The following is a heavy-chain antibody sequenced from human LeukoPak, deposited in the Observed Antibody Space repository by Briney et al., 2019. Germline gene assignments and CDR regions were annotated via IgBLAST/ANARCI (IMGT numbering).Heavy chain of an antibody. CDR3: ARVPDSSGWYHFDF. D-gene: IGHD6-19*01. CDR2: YPGDSDT. V-gene: IGHV5-51*01. Sequence: YPGDSDTRYTPSFQGQVTISADKSISTAYLQWSSLKASDTAMYYCARVPDSSGWYHFDFWGQGTLVTVSS. J-gene: IGHJ4*02.